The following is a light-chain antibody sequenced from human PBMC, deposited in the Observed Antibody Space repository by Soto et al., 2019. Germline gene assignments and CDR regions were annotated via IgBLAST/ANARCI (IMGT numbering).Light chain of an antibody. CDR3: QHRMNWPLT. Sequence: EIVLTQSPATLSLSPGERATLSCRASQSVSSYLLWYKTTPGQAPRLLIYDASNRASGTPARLSGSGSETDFTLTISSLEPEEFAVDYCQHRMNWPLTFGQGTRLEIK. V-gene: IGKV3-11*01. CDR2: DAS. CDR1: QSVSSY. J-gene: IGKJ5*01.